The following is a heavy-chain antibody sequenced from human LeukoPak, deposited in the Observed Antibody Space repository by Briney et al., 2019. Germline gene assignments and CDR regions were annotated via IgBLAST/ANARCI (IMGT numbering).Heavy chain of an antibody. CDR2: IYSGGST. CDR3: AKDRLRSYYDSSGASDY. CDR1: GFTVSSNY. J-gene: IGHJ4*02. V-gene: IGHV3-66*01. Sequence: GGSLRLSCAASGFTVSSNYMSWVRQAPGKGLEWVSVIYSGGSTYYSDSVKGRFTISRDNSKNTLYLQMNSLRAEDTAVYYCAKDRLRSYYDSSGASDYWGQGTLVTVSS. D-gene: IGHD3-22*01.